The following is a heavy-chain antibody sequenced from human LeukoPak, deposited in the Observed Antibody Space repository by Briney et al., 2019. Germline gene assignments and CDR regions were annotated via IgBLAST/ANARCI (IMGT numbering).Heavy chain of an antibody. CDR1: GGSISSSSYY. V-gene: IGHV4-39*07. J-gene: IGHJ3*02. Sequence: SETLSLTCTVSGGSISSSSYYWGWIRQPPGKGLEWIGSIYYSGSTNYNPSLKSRVTISVDTSKNQFSLKLSSVTAADTAVYYCARPSGRGVYDAFDIWGQGTMVTVSS. D-gene: IGHD3-10*01. CDR2: IYYSGST. CDR3: ARPSGRGVYDAFDI.